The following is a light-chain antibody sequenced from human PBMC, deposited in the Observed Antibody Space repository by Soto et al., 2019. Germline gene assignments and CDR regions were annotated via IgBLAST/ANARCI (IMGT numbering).Light chain of an antibody. Sequence: EIVLTQSPGTLSLSPGERATLSCRASQSGSSSYVAWYQQKPGQAPRLLIYGASSRATGIPDRFSGSGSGTDFTLTISRLGPEDFAVHYCQQYGSSPPWTFGQGTKVEIK. CDR3: QQYGSSPPWT. CDR2: GAS. J-gene: IGKJ1*01. V-gene: IGKV3-20*01. CDR1: QSGSSSY.